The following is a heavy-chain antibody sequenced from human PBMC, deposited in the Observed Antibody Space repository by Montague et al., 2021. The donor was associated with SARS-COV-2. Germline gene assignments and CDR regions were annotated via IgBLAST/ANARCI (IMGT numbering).Heavy chain of an antibody. CDR1: GVSISSYY. CDR2: IYYTGST. Sequence: SETLSLTCTVSGVSISSYYWIWIRQPPGKGLEWIGYIYYTGSTNYNPSLKSRVTISVDTSKNQFSLKLSSVTAADTAVYYSARGVASSEGNWFDPWGQGTLVTVSS. V-gene: IGHV4-59*01. D-gene: IGHD6-13*01. CDR3: ARGVASSEGNWFDP. J-gene: IGHJ5*02.